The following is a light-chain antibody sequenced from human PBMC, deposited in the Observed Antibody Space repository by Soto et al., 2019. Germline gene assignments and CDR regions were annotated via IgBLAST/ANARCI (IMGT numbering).Light chain of an antibody. CDR3: SSYTHSSTPRVV. CDR1: SSDVGGYNY. Sequence: QSALTQPASVSGSPGQSITISCTGTSSDVGGYNYVSWYQQHPGKAPKLMIYDVSNRPSGVSNRFSGSKSGNTASQTITGLQAEDEADYYCSSYTHSSTPRVVFGGGTKVTVL. V-gene: IGLV2-14*01. CDR2: DVS. J-gene: IGLJ2*01.